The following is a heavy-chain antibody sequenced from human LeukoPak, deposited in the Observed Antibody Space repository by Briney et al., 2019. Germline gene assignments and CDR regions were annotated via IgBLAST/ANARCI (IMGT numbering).Heavy chain of an antibody. J-gene: IGHJ4*02. Sequence: GGSLRLSCGGSGFTLDDYGMHWVRQRPGKGLEWVSLISGDGGMTHYADSVKGRFTISRDNSKNSLYLQMNSLRIEDRALYYCAKDAPYSGRVFDCWGQGTLVTVSS. D-gene: IGHD1-26*01. CDR2: ISGDGGMT. CDR1: GFTLDDYG. V-gene: IGHV3-43*02. CDR3: AKDAPYSGRVFDC.